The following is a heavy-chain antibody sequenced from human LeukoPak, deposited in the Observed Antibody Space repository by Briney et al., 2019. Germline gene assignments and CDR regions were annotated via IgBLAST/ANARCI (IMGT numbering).Heavy chain of an antibody. J-gene: IGHJ4*02. CDR2: ISYDGSNK. CDR1: GVTFNSYA. CDR3: ARAVTTNIDY. Sequence: GGSLRLSCAASGVTFNSYAMHWVRQAPGKGLDWVAVISYDGSNKYYADSVKGRFAISRDNSKNTLYLQMNSLRAEDTAVYYCARAVTTNIDYWGQGTLVTVSS. V-gene: IGHV3-30*09. D-gene: IGHD4-17*01.